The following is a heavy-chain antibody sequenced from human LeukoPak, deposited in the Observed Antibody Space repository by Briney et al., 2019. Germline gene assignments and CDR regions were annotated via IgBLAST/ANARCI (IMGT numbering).Heavy chain of an antibody. CDR3: AKAHVTGKSSKRDYFGYDSSGHTLWFDY. J-gene: IGHJ4*02. Sequence: PGGSLRLSCAASGFTFSSYAMSWVRQAPGKGLEWVSAISGSGGSTYYADSVKGRFTISRDNSKNTLYLQMNSLRAEDTAVYYCAKAHVTGKSSKRDYFGYDSSGHTLWFDYWGQGTLVTVSS. CDR1: GFTFSSYA. CDR2: ISGSGGST. V-gene: IGHV3-23*01. D-gene: IGHD3-22*01.